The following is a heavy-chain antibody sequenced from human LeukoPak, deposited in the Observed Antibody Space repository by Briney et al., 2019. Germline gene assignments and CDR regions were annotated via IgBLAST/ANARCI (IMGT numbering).Heavy chain of an antibody. J-gene: IGHJ4*02. V-gene: IGHV3-48*04. CDR2: ISSSSSTI. Sequence: GGSLRLSCAASGFTFSSYSMNWVRQAPGKGLEWVSYISSSSSTIYYADSVKGRFTISRDNAKNSLYLQMNSLRAEDTAVYYCARGYCSGGSCYAAILLTDYWGQGTLVTVSS. CDR3: ARGYCSGGSCYAAILLTDY. CDR1: GFTFSSYS. D-gene: IGHD2-15*01.